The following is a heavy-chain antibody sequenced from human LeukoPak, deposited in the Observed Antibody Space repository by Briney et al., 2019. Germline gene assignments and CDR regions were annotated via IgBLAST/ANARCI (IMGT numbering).Heavy chain of an antibody. Sequence: ASVKVSCKASGYTFTSYDINWVRQATGQGLEWMGWMNPNSGNTGYAQKFQGRVIITRNTSISTAYMELSSLRSEDTAVYYCARAGYSGSWFDPWGQGTLVTVSS. CDR1: GYTFTSYD. CDR2: MNPNSGNT. J-gene: IGHJ5*02. CDR3: ARAGYSGSWFDP. V-gene: IGHV1-8*03. D-gene: IGHD1-26*01.